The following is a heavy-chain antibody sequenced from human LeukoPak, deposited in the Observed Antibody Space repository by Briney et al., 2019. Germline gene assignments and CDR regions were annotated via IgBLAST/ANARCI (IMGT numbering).Heavy chain of an antibody. CDR3: ASIAAAGTLGY. J-gene: IGHJ4*02. CDR1: GFTFSSYS. Sequence: PGGSLRLSCAASGFTFSSYSMNWVRQAPGKGLEWVSYISSSSSTIYYADSVKGRFTISRDNAKNSLCLQMNSLRDEDTAVYYCASIAAAGTLGYWGQGTLVTVSS. V-gene: IGHV3-48*02. CDR2: ISSSSSTI. D-gene: IGHD6-13*01.